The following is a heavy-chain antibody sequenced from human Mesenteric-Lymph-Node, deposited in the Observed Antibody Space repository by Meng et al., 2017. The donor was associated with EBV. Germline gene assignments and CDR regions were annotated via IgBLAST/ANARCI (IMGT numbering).Heavy chain of an antibody. J-gene: IGHJ4*02. CDR3: ARIWITLDH. CDR1: GFSLSSSGMA. D-gene: IGHD3-10*01. V-gene: IGHV2-5*02. CDR2: IFWDDDE. Sequence: QMPLKGSGPTGGKPPQTPPVTCSFSGFSLSSSGMAVGWVRQPPGKAPEWLALIFWDDDERYSPSLKSRLTISRDTSENQVVLTMTNMAPEDTATYYCARIWITLDHWGQGALVTVSS.